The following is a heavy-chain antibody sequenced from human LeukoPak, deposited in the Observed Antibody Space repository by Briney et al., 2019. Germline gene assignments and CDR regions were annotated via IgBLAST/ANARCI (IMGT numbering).Heavy chain of an antibody. CDR1: GYTFTSYY. J-gene: IGHJ3*02. CDR2: INPSGGST. CDR3: ASVSRSLTYSSSWYPDAFDI. D-gene: IGHD6-13*01. Sequence: ASVKVSCKASGYTFTSYYMHWVRQAPGQGLEWMGIINPSGGSTSYAQKFQGRVTMTRDMSTSTVYMELSSLRSEDTAVYYCASVSRSLTYSSSWYPDAFDIWGQGTMVTVSS. V-gene: IGHV1-46*01.